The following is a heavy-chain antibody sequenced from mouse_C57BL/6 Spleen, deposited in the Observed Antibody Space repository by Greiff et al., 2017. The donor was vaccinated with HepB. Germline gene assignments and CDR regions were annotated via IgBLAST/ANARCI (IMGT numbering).Heavy chain of an antibody. D-gene: IGHD2-1*01. J-gene: IGHJ3*01. CDR2: INPNNGGT. V-gene: IGHV1-26*01. CDR1: GYTFTDYY. CDR3: ARSGIYYGNQGFAY. Sequence: EVQLQQSGPELVKPGASVKISCKASGYTFTDYYMNWVKQSHGKSLEWIGDINPNNGGTSYNQKFKGKATLTVDKSSSTAYMELRSLTSEDSAVYYCARSGIYYGNQGFAYWGQGTLVTVSA.